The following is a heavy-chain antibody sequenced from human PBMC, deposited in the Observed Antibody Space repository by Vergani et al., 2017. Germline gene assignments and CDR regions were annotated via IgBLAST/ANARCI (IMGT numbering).Heavy chain of an antibody. CDR3: AGDPRGYGGDPEDYYCGMDV. Sequence: QVQLVQSGAEVKKPGSSVKVSCKASGATFRSNTISWVRQVPGQGLEWMGRIIPVLGKTKYAQDFQGRLTITADTSTSTAYMELTSLRSQDTAVYYCAGDPRGYGGDPEDYYCGMDVWGQGTTVTVSS. D-gene: IGHD2-21*02. CDR2: IIPVLGKT. CDR1: GATFRSNT. J-gene: IGHJ6*02. V-gene: IGHV1-69*08.